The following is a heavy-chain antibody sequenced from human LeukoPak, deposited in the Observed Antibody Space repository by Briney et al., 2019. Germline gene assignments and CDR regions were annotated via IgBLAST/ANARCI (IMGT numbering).Heavy chain of an antibody. V-gene: IGHV3-23*01. D-gene: IGHD2-15*01. CDR2: ISGSGGST. J-gene: IGHJ4*02. CDR3: VRDRQRCSGGNCYSEDLPDY. Sequence: GGSLRLSCAASGFTFSSYAMSWVRQAPGKGLEWVSAISGSGGSTYYADSVKGRFTISRDNSKNTLYLQMNSLRAEDTAVYYCVRDRQRCSGGNCYSEDLPDYWGQGTRVTVSS. CDR1: GFTFSSYA.